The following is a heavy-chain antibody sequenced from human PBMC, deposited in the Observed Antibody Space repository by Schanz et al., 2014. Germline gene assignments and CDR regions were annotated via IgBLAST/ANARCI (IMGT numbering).Heavy chain of an antibody. D-gene: IGHD5-12*01. CDR2: IGSSSSRI. Sequence: VQLVESGGGLVQPGGSLRLSCAASGFTFSAYYMDWVRQAPGKGLEWISYIGSSSSRIDHADSVKGRFTISRDNSKNTLYLQMNSLRAEDTAVYYCARKVVATIGGYYDNWGQGTLVIVSA. CDR3: ARKVVATIGGYYDN. J-gene: IGHJ4*02. V-gene: IGHV3-11*01. CDR1: GFTFSAYY.